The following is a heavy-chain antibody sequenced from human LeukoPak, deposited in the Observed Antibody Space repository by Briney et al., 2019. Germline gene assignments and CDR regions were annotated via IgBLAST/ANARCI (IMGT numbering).Heavy chain of an antibody. V-gene: IGHV4-59*01. CDR1: GGSISSYY. D-gene: IGHD6-13*01. CDR3: ARVFRAAAVDY. Sequence: SETLSLTCTVSGGSISSYYWSWIRQPPGKGLDWIGFIYHNGRTDYNPSLKSRVTISADTSKNQFSLRLSSVTAADTAVYYCARVFRAAAVDYWGQATLVTVSS. CDR2: IYHNGRT. J-gene: IGHJ4*02.